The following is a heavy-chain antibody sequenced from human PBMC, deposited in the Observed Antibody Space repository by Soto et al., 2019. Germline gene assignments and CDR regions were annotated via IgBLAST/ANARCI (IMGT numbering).Heavy chain of an antibody. CDR2: TSYDGSNK. CDR3: AREMGYCVSTSCPFDY. Sequence: QVQLVESGGGVVQPGRSLRLSCTASGFILSSHAMHWVRQAPGKGLEWVAITSYDGSNKYHADSVKGRFTISRDNSKNTLSLQMNSLRAEDKAVYYCAREMGYCVSTSCPFDYWGQGTLVTVSS. D-gene: IGHD2-2*01. V-gene: IGHV3-30-3*01. CDR1: GFILSSHA. J-gene: IGHJ4*02.